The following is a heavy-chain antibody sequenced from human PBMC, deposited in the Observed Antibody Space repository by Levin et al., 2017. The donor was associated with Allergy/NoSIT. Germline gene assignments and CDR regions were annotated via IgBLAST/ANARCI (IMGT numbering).Heavy chain of an antibody. D-gene: IGHD3-10*01. CDR1: GFTLSSYG. J-gene: IGHJ4*02. Sequence: GGSLRLSCAASGFTLSSYGMHCVRQAPGKGLEWVALIVYNGRNTFYADSVRGRFTISRDSSKNTLYLQMDSLRTEDTAMYYCATTVTAGSGLGGRWGQGTLVTVSS. CDR3: ATTVTAGSGLGGR. CDR2: IVYNGRNT. V-gene: IGHV3-30*03.